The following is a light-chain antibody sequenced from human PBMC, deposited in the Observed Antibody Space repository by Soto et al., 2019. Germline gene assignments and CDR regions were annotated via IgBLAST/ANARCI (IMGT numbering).Light chain of an antibody. Sequence: IGLTQSPGTLSLSPGERGTLSCRASQRVSNSYLAWYQQRPGQAPRLLIYGASRRATGVPDRFSGSGSGTDFTLTISSLEPEDLTVYYCQQYNKWPRTFGQGTKVDIK. J-gene: IGKJ1*01. CDR3: QQYNKWPRT. CDR2: GAS. V-gene: IGKV3-20*01. CDR1: QRVSNSY.